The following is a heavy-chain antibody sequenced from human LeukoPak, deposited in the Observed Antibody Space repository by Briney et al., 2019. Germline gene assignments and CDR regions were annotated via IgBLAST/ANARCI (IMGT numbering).Heavy chain of an antibody. CDR2: IYYSGST. J-gene: IGHJ4*02. V-gene: IGHV4-59*01. CDR3: ARSLYSGYDFLDY. D-gene: IGHD5-12*01. CDR1: GGSISSYY. Sequence: SETLSLTCTVSGGSISSYYWSWIRQPPGKGLEWIGYIYYSGSTNYNPSLKSRVTISVDTSKNQFSLKLSSVTAADTAVYYCARSLYSGYDFLDYWGQGTLVTVSS.